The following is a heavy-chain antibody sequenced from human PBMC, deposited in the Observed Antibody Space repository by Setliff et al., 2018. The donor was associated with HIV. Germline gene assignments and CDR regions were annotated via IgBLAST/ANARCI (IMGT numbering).Heavy chain of an antibody. CDR2: VNPSGDST. J-gene: IGHJ3*02. CDR1: GNTFTSYY. Sequence: ASVKVSCKASGNTFTSYYMHWVRQAPGQGLEWMGIVNPSGDSTSYAQKFQGRVTMTRDTSTRTVYMELSSLRSEDTAVYYCAREKVGQQLVIDAFDIWAKGQWSPSPQ. CDR3: AREKVGQQLVIDAFDI. V-gene: IGHV1-46*01. D-gene: IGHD6-13*01.